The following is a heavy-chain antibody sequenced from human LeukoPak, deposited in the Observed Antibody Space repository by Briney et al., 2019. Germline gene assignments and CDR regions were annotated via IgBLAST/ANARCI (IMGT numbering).Heavy chain of an antibody. D-gene: IGHD6-6*01. V-gene: IGHV4-39*01. CDR1: GGSISSSSHY. Sequence: PSETLSLTCTVSGGSISSSSHYWGWVRQPPGKGLEWIGTIYYSGSTYYNPSLKSRVTISVDTSQNQFSLKLSSVTAADTAVYYCARHEYSSSSFVFYWGQGTPVTVSS. J-gene: IGHJ4*02. CDR3: ARHEYSSSSFVFY. CDR2: IYYSGST.